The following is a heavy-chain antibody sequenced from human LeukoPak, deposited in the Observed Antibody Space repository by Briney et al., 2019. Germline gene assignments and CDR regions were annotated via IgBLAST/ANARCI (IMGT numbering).Heavy chain of an antibody. Sequence: GGSLRLSCEASGFTFKNYWMTWVRQAPGKGLEWVANIKQDGNEKHYVGSVKGRFTISRDNAKNSVFLQMNSLRVEDTAVYYCARDEGAFDIWGQGTMVSVSS. CDR1: GFTFKNYW. CDR2: IKQDGNEK. V-gene: IGHV3-7*01. CDR3: ARDEGAFDI. J-gene: IGHJ3*02.